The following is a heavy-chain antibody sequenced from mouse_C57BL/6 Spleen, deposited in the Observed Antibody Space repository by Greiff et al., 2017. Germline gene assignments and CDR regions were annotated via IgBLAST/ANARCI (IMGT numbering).Heavy chain of an antibody. V-gene: IGHV5-4*01. J-gene: IGHJ1*03. D-gene: IGHD1-1*01. CDR2: ISDGGSYT. Sequence: EVQRVESGGGLVKPGGSLKLSCAASGFTFSSYAMSWVRQTPEKRLEWVATISDGGSYTYYPDNVKGRFTISRDNAKNNLYLQMSHLKSEDTAMYYCARDRGAFITTVVAPSYWYFDVWGTGTTVTVSS. CDR1: GFTFSSYA. CDR3: ARDRGAFITTVVAPSYWYFDV.